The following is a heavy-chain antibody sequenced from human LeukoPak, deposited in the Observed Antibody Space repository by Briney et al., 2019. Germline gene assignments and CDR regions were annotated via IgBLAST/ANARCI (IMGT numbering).Heavy chain of an antibody. V-gene: IGHV3-7*03. CDR3: ATDRNSGKYYDY. CDR2: INQDGSEK. CDR1: GITFSRFW. D-gene: IGHD1-26*01. J-gene: IGHJ4*02. Sequence: GGSLRLSCAASGITFSRFWMSWVRQAPGKGLQWVANINQDGSEKHYVDSVKGRFTISRDNAENSLYLQMNSLRAEDAAVYYCATDRNSGKYYDYWGQGTLVSVSS.